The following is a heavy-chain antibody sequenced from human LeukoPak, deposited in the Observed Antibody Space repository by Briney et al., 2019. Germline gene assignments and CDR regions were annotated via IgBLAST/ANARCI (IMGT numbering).Heavy chain of an antibody. V-gene: IGHV3-20*04. Sequence: GGSLRLSCAASGFSLSGYAMSWVRQAPGKGLELVSGINWNGGSTGYADSVKGRFTISRDNAKNSLYLQMNSLRAEDTALYYCARRGSRWSWFFDYWGQGTLVTVSS. D-gene: IGHD6-13*01. CDR2: INWNGGST. CDR1: GFSLSGYA. J-gene: IGHJ4*02. CDR3: ARRGSRWSWFFDY.